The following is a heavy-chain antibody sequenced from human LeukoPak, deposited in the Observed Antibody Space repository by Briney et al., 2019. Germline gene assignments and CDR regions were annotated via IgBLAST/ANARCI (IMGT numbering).Heavy chain of an antibody. CDR1: GYSISSGYY. V-gene: IGHV4-38-2*02. CDR3: ARDGSTGYFDY. Sequence: SETLSLTCAVSGYSISSGYYWGWSRPPPGKGVEWIASKYHSGSTYYNPSRKSRVSISVDKSKNQFSQKLISLTAADTAVYDCARDGSTGYFDYCGQGTLVTVSS. CDR2: KYHSGST. D-gene: IGHD1-14*01. J-gene: IGHJ4*02.